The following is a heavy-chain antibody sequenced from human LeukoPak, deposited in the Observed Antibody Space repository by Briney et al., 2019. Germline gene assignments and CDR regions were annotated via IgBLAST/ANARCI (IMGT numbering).Heavy chain of an antibody. CDR2: VSGGGHNT. J-gene: IGHJ4*02. D-gene: IGHD3-3*01. CDR3: AKDRSSWYYPFDS. V-gene: IGHV3-23*01. Sequence: GGSLRLSCAASGFTVSSNYMSWVRQAPGKGLEWVSVVSGGGHNTYYADSVKGRFTMSRDNSKRTVYLQMNSLRAEDTAVYYCAKDRSSWYYPFDSWGQGTLVTVSS. CDR1: GFTVSSNY.